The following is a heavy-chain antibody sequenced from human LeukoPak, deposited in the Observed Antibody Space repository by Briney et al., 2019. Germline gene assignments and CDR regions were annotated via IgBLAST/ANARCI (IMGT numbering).Heavy chain of an antibody. CDR1: GFTFSSYE. V-gene: IGHV3-48*03. CDR2: VSSSGSTI. D-gene: IGHD3-10*01. J-gene: IGHJ4*02. Sequence: GGSLRLSCAASGFTFSSYEMNWVRQAPGKGLEWVSYVSSSGSTIYYADSVKGRFTTSRDNAKNSLYLQMNSLRAEDTAVYYCARKLPEGFDYWGQGTLVTVSS. CDR3: ARKLPEGFDY.